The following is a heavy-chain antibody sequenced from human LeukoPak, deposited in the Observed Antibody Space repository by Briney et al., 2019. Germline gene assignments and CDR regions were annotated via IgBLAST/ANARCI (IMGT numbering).Heavy chain of an antibody. CDR1: GFTFSSYS. J-gene: IGHJ4*02. Sequence: SGGSLRLSCAASGFTFSSYSMNWVRQAPGKGLEWVSSISSGSSYIYYADSVKGRFTVSRDNAKHSLYLQMNSLRAEDTAVYFCARANSLMVRGVISYFDSWGQGTLVTVSS. CDR2: ISSGSSYI. V-gene: IGHV3-21*01. CDR3: ARANSLMVRGVISYFDS. D-gene: IGHD3-10*01.